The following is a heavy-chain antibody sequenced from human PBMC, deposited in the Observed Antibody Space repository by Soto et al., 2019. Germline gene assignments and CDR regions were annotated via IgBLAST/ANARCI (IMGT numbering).Heavy chain of an antibody. J-gene: IGHJ6*02. CDR3: AKDYLVGLPRYYYYGIDV. D-gene: IGHD6-6*01. CDR2: ISGSGGST. V-gene: IGHV3-23*01. CDR1: GFTFSSYA. Sequence: EVQLLESGGGLVQPGGSLRLSCEASGFTFSSYAMSWVRQAPGKGLEWGSDISGSGGSTYYADSVKGRFTISRDNSKNKLYLQMNSLRAEDTAVYYCAKDYLVGLPRYYYYGIDVWGQGTTVTVSS.